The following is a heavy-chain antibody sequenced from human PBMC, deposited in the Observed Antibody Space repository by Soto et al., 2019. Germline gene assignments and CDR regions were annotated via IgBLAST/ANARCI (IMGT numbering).Heavy chain of an antibody. CDR1: GGTFSSYA. V-gene: IGHV1-69*01. Sequence: QVQLVQSGAEVKKPGSSVKVSCKASGGTFSSYAISWVRQAPGQGLEWMGGIIPLFGTANYAQKFQGRVTITADESTSTAYMELSSLRSEDTAVYYCASGTRYDFWSGYYYYYYGMDVWGQGTTVTVSS. CDR2: IIPLFGTA. D-gene: IGHD3-3*01. J-gene: IGHJ6*02. CDR3: ASGTRYDFWSGYYYYYYGMDV.